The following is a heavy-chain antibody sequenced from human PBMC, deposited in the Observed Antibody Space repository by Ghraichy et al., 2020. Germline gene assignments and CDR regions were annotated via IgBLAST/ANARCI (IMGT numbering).Heavy chain of an antibody. V-gene: IGHV3-7*03. J-gene: IGHJ1*01. CDR3: ARDLPAVGPQPLRY. D-gene: IGHD3/OR15-3a*01. CDR1: GFTFSDYW. CDR2: IKGDGNEK. Sequence: GGSLRLSCAASGFTFSDYWMTWVRQAPGKGLEWVANIKGDGNEKSYVDSVKGRFTISRDNAKKSLFLQLNSLRAEDTAVYYCARDLPAVGPQPLRYWGQGTLVTVSA.